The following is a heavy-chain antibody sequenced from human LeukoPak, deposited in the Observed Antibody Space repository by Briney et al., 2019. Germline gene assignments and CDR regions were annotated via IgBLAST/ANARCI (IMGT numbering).Heavy chain of an antibody. J-gene: IGHJ4*02. CDR3: TRVPGSSDSGGYSYFDS. Sequence: PSETLSLTCTVSAGSISSYYLTWVRQPPGKGLEWIGYISYTGNTKHNPSLKSRVTISVDTSKNQFSLKLRSVPAAGTLVHYCTRVPGSSDSGGYSYFDSWGQGTLVTVSS. CDR2: ISYTGNT. V-gene: IGHV4-59*01. CDR1: AGSISSYY. D-gene: IGHD3-22*01.